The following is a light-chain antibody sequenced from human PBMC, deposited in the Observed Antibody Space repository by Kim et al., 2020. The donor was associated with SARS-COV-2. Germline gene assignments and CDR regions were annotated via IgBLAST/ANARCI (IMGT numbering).Light chain of an antibody. CDR1: QSTSSY. Sequence: SASVGVRVTIACRASQSTSSYLNWYQQKPGKAPSLLIYAASSLQSGVPSRFSGSGSGTDFTLTISNLQPEDFATYYCQQSYSTPYTFGQGTKLEI. V-gene: IGKV1-39*01. J-gene: IGKJ2*01. CDR3: QQSYSTPYT. CDR2: AAS.